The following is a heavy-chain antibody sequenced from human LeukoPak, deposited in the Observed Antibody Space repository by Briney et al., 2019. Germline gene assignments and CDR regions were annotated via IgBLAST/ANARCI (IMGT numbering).Heavy chain of an antibody. J-gene: IGHJ4*02. V-gene: IGHV4-59*12. CDR2: IYYSGST. CDR3: ARLQEWEPFYY. D-gene: IGHD1-26*01. CDR1: GGSISSYY. Sequence: PSETLSLTCTVSGGSISSYYWSWIRQPPGKGLEWIGYIYYSGSTNYNPSLKSRVTISVDKSKNQFSLKLSSVTAADTAVYYCARLQEWEPFYYWGQGTLVTVSS.